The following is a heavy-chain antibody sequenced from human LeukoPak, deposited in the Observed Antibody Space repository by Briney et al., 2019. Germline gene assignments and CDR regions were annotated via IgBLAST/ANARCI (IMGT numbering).Heavy chain of an antibody. Sequence: GGSLRLSCAASGFTFSIYAMIWVRQAPGKGLEWVSGLSGNGGSTYYADSVKGRFTISRDNAKNTLYLQMNSLRAEDTAVYYCAKSRGQTQGNYYMDVWGTGTPVTVSS. V-gene: IGHV3-23*01. J-gene: IGHJ6*03. CDR1: GFTFSIYA. CDR3: AKSRGQTQGNYYMDV. CDR2: LSGNGGST.